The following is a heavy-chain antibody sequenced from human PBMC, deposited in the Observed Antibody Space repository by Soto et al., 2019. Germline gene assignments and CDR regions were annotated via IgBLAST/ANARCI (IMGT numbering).Heavy chain of an antibody. Sequence: SETLSLTCTVSGGSISSSSYYWAWVRQPPGKGLEWIGSIYYSGSTYYNPSLKSRVTISVDTSKNQFSLKLSSVTAADTAVYYCARHVVGATPTGGFDYWGQGTLVTVSS. D-gene: IGHD1-26*01. J-gene: IGHJ4*02. CDR2: IYYSGST. CDR1: GGSISSSSYY. V-gene: IGHV4-39*01. CDR3: ARHVVGATPTGGFDY.